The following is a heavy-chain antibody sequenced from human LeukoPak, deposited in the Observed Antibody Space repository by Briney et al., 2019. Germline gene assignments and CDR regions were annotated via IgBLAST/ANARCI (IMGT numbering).Heavy chain of an antibody. CDR1: GLTFSSYV. CDR3: ANPGRVSGSYNPFDY. D-gene: IGHD3-10*01. CDR2: ISGSGDTT. J-gene: IGHJ4*02. V-gene: IGHV3-23*01. Sequence: GSLRLSCAASGLTFSSYVMSWVRQTPGKGLEWVSAISGSGDTTSYADSVKGRFTISRDNSKNTLYLQMNSLRAEDTAVYYCANPGRVSGSYNPFDYWSQGTLVTVSS.